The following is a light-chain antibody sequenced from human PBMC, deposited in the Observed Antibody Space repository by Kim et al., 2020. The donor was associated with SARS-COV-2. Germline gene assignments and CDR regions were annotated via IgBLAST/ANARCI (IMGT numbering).Light chain of an antibody. V-gene: IGLV3-19*01. J-gene: IGLJ1*01. Sequence: SSELTQDPAVSVALGQTVRITCQGDSLRSYYASWYQQKPGQAPVLVIYGKNNRPSGIPDRFSGSSSGNTASLTITGAQAGDEADYYCNSRDSSGNHLGVFGTGTKVTVL. CDR1: SLRSYY. CDR3: NSRDSSGNHLGV. CDR2: GKN.